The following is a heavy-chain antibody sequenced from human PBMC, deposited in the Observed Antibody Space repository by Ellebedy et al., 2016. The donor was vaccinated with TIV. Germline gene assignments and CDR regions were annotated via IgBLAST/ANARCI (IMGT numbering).Heavy chain of an antibody. Sequence: PGGSLRLSCAASGCTSKNYWMRWVRQAPGKGLVWVSHINTDGSSTNYADSVKGRFTISRDNARNTLYLQMNSLRVEDTAVYYCACWAGQERYQGPFDYWGQGILVIVSP. CDR3: ACWAGQERYQGPFDY. CDR2: INTDGSST. D-gene: IGHD3-9*01. J-gene: IGHJ4*02. V-gene: IGHV3-74*01. CDR1: GCTSKNYW.